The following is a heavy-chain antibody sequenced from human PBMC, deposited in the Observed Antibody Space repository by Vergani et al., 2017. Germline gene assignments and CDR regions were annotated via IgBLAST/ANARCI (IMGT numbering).Heavy chain of an antibody. CDR1: GGTFSSYA. J-gene: IGHJ3*02. CDR3: AFSPGQMGTITWIDAFDI. V-gene: IGHV1-69*01. D-gene: IGHD5-24*01. CDR2: IIPIFGTA. Sequence: QVQLVQSGAEVKKPGSSVKVSCKASGGTFSSYAISWVRQAPGQGLEWMGGIIPIFGTANYAQKFQGRVTITADESTSTAYMELSSLRSEDTAVYYCAFSPGQMGTITWIDAFDIWGQGTMVTVSS.